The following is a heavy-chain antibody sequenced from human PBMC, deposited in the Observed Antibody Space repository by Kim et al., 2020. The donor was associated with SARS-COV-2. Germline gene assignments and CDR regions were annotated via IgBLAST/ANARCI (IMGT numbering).Heavy chain of an antibody. CDR3: ASGWELLSFDL. V-gene: IGHV4-59*09. J-gene: IGHJ2*01. D-gene: IGHD1-26*01. Sequence: TTYHPSLKSRVTISVDTSKNQFSLKLSSVTAADTAVYYCASGWELLSFDLWGRGTLVTVSS. CDR2: T.